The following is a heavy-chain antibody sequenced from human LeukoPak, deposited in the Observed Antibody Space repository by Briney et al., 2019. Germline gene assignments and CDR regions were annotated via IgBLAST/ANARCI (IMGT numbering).Heavy chain of an antibody. D-gene: IGHD3-22*01. J-gene: IGHJ1*01. V-gene: IGHV3-30*02. Sequence: PGGSLRLSCAASGFTFSSYGMHWVRQAPGKGLEWVAFIRYDGSNKYYADSVKGRFTISRDISKNTLYLQMNSLRAEDTAVYYCAKAKDSSGYYRTAEYFQHWGQGTLVTVSS. CDR3: AKAKDSSGYYRTAEYFQH. CDR2: IRYDGSNK. CDR1: GFTFSSYG.